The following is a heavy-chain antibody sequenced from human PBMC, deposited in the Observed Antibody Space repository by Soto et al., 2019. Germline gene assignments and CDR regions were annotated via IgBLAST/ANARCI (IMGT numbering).Heavy chain of an antibody. CDR3: ARSRGADFDY. D-gene: IGHD3-10*01. Sequence: EVQLVESGGALVQPGGSLRLSCAASGFTLSNYDMHWVRQATGKGLEWVSAIGPAGDTYYPGSVKGRFTISRENAKTSLYLPMNSLRAGDTAVYYCARSRGADFDYWGQGTLVTVSS. CDR1: GFTLSNYD. J-gene: IGHJ4*02. CDR2: IGPAGDT. V-gene: IGHV3-13*04.